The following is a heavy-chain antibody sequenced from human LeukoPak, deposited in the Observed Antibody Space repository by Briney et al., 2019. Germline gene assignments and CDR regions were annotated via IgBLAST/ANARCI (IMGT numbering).Heavy chain of an antibody. V-gene: IGHV3-30-3*01. J-gene: IGHJ4*02. CDR2: ISYDGSNK. D-gene: IGHD6-19*01. CDR3: ARAGIAVAGRAPLGY. Sequence: GGSLRLSCAASGFTFSSYAMHWVRQAPGKGLEWVAVISYDGSNKYYADSVKGRFTISRDNSKNTLYLQMNSLRAEDTAVYYCARAGIAVAGRAPLGYWGQGTLVTVSS. CDR1: GFTFSSYA.